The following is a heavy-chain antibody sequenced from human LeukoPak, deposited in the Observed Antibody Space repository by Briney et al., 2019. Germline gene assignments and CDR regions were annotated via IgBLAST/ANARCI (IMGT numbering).Heavy chain of an antibody. V-gene: IGHV3-48*01. CDR2: ISSSSSTI. CDR3: ASPAVAGTQLWYFDL. CDR1: GFTFSSYS. D-gene: IGHD6-19*01. Sequence: PGGSLRLSCAASGFTFSSYSMNWVRQAPGKGLEWVSYISSSSSTIYYADSVKGRFTISRDNAKNSLYLQMNSLRAEDTAVYYCASPAVAGTQLWYFDLWGRGTLVTVSS. J-gene: IGHJ2*01.